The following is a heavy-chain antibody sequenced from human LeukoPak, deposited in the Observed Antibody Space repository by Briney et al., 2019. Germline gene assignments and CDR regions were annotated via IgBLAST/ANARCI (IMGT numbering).Heavy chain of an antibody. CDR1: GGSISSYY. CDR2: IYYSGST. Sequence: PSETLSLTCTVSGGSISSYYWSWVRQPPGKGLEWIGYIYYSGSTNYNPSLKSRVTISVDTSKNQFSLKLSSVTAAATAVYYCARLRGALVAFDIWGQGTMVTVSS. V-gene: IGHV4-59*08. J-gene: IGHJ3*02. D-gene: IGHD1-26*01. CDR3: ARLRGALVAFDI.